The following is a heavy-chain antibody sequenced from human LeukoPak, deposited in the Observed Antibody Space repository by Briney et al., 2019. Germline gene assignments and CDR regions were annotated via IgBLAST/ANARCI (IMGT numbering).Heavy chain of an antibody. CDR2: IWYDGSNK. D-gene: IGHD2-15*01. J-gene: IGHJ4*02. Sequence: GGSLRLSCAASGFTFSSYGMHWVRQAPGKGLEWVAVIWYDGSNKYYADSVKGRFTIFRDNSKNTLYLQMNSLRAEDTAVYYCARAYCSGGSCSVFDYWGQGTLVTVSS. CDR3: ARAYCSGGSCSVFDY. V-gene: IGHV3-33*01. CDR1: GFTFSSYG.